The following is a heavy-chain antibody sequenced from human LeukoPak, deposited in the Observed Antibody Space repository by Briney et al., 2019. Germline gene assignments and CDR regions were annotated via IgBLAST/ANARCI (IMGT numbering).Heavy chain of an antibody. CDR3: ARELSGYESRVGYYYMDV. CDR1: GGTFSSYA. V-gene: IGHV1-69*13. CDR2: IIPIFGTA. J-gene: IGHJ6*03. Sequence: SVKVSCKASGGTFSSYAISWVRQAPGQGLEWMGGIIPIFGTANYAQKFQGRVTITADESTSTAYMELSSLRSEDTAVYYCARELSGYESRVGYYYMDVWGKGTMVTVSS. D-gene: IGHD5-12*01.